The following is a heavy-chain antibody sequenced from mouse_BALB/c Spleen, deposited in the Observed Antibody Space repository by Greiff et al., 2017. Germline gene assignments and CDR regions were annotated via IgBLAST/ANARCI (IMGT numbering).Heavy chain of an antibody. V-gene: IGHV1S81*02. CDR2: INPSNGGT. CDR3: TRSTYYRYEDYAMDY. CDR1: GYTFTSYY. Sequence: QVQPQQSGAELVKPGASVKLSCKASGYTFTSYYMYWVKQRPGQGLEWIGEINPSNGGTNFNEKFKSKATLTVDKSSSTAYMQLSSLTSEDSAVYYCTRSTYYRYEDYAMDYWGQRTSVTVSS. D-gene: IGHD2-14*01. J-gene: IGHJ4*01.